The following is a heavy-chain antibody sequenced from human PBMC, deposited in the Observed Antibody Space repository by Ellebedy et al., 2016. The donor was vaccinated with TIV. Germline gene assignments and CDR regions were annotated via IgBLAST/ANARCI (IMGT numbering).Heavy chain of an antibody. Sequence: ASVKVSCKASGYTFASYGISWVRQAPGQGLEWMGWISAYNDNTNYGEKFQGRVTMTTDTSTSTAYMELRSLRSDDTAVYHCARDRYNDFWSGYYPDSYYYGMDVWGQGTTVTVSS. CDR1: GYTFASYG. D-gene: IGHD3-3*01. CDR2: ISAYNDNT. V-gene: IGHV1-18*01. J-gene: IGHJ6*02. CDR3: ARDRYNDFWSGYYPDSYYYGMDV.